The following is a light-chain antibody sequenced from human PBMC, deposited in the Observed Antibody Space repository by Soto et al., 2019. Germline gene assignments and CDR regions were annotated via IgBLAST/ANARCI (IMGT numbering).Light chain of an antibody. CDR3: SAYTISRTYV. J-gene: IGLJ1*01. Sequence: QSSLTQPASVSGSPGQSITISCTGTSSDVGNFNYVSWYQQHPGKAPKLMIYEVSNRPSGVSNRFSGSKSGNTASLTISGLQAEDEADYYCSAYTISRTYVFGSGTKVTVL. CDR2: EVS. CDR1: SSDVGNFNY. V-gene: IGLV2-14*01.